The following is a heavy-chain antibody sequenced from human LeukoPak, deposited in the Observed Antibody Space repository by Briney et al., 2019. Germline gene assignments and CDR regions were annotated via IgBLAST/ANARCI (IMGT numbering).Heavy chain of an antibody. J-gene: IGHJ4*02. Sequence: GGSLRLFCAASGFTFSSYWMHWVRQAPGKGLEWVSRIDNGGSHTRYADSVKGRFTISRDNGENTLHLQMSSLKAEDKAVYYCARDLPISDSSGYYLDYWGQGAVVTVSS. D-gene: IGHD3-22*01. CDR2: IDNGGSHT. CDR1: GFTFSSYW. CDR3: ARDLPISDSSGYYLDY. V-gene: IGHV3-74*01.